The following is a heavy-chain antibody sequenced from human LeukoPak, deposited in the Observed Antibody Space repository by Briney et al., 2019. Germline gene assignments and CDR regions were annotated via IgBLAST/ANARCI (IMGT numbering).Heavy chain of an antibody. J-gene: IGHJ4*02. CDR1: GFTFDDYA. D-gene: IGHD1-26*01. CDR2: ISWNSGSI. CDR3: AKGGIYYWYFDY. V-gene: IGHV3-9*03. Sequence: GGSLRLSCAASGFTFDDYAMHWVRQAPGKGLEWVSGISWNSGSIGYADSVKGRFTISRDNAKNSLYLQMNSLRTEDMALYYCAKGGIYYWYFDYWGQGTLVTVSS.